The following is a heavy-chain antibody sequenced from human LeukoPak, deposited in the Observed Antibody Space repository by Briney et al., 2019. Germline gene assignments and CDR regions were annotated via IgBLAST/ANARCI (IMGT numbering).Heavy chain of an antibody. CDR2: IYYSGST. CDR1: GGSISSYY. CDR3: ARHRGSGSPYFDY. V-gene: IGHV4-59*08. J-gene: IGHJ4*02. Sequence: SETLSLTCTVSGGSISSYYWSWIRQPPGKGLEWIGYIYYSGSTNYDPSLKSRVTISVDTSKNQFSLKLSSVTAADTAVYYCARHRGSGSPYFDYWGQGTLVTVSS. D-gene: IGHD3-10*01.